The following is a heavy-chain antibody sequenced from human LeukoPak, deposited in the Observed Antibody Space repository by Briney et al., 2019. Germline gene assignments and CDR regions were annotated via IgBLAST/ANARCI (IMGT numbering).Heavy chain of an antibody. CDR3: ARDMDSGPDFFDY. CDR2: INPHSGGT. J-gene: IGHJ4*02. CDR1: GYTFTDYY. D-gene: IGHD1-26*01. Sequence: ASVKVSCKASGYTFTDYYMHWVRQAPGQGLEWMGWINPHSGGTDHAQKFQGRVTMTRDTSISTAYMELSRLRSDDTAVYYCARDMDSGPDFFDYWGLGTLVTISS. V-gene: IGHV1-2*02.